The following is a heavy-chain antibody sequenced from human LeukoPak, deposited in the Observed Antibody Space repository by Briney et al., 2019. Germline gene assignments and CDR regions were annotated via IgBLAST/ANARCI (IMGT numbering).Heavy chain of an antibody. Sequence: SETLSLTCTVSGYSISRDYYWGWMRQPPGKGLEWIGTIYHSGSTYYNASLKSRVTISLDTSKNQFSLKLSSVTAADTAVYYCASDGISGTPYYYSYMDVWGKGTTVTVSS. CDR3: ASDGISGTPYYYSYMDV. CDR1: GYSISRDYY. CDR2: IYHSGST. J-gene: IGHJ6*03. D-gene: IGHD1-20*01. V-gene: IGHV4-38-2*02.